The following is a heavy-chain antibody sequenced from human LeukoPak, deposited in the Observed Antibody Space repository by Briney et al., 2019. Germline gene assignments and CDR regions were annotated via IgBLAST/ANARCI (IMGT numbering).Heavy chain of an antibody. V-gene: IGHV5-51*01. J-gene: IGHJ5*02. CDR3: ARVPIYCSSTSCRGRNWFDP. Sequence: GESLKISCKGSGYSFTSYWIGWVLQMPGKGLEWMGIIYPGDSDTRYSPSFQGQVTISADKSISTAYLQWSSLKASDTPMYYCARVPIYCSSTSCRGRNWFDPWGQGTLVTVSS. D-gene: IGHD2-2*01. CDR1: GYSFTSYW. CDR2: IYPGDSDT.